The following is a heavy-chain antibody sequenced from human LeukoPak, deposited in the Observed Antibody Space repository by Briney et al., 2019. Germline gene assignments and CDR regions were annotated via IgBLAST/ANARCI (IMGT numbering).Heavy chain of an antibody. D-gene: IGHD3-9*01. J-gene: IGHJ4*02. CDR3: AKDSYYDILTGFDY. V-gene: IGHV3-23*01. CDR2: ISGSGRST. Sequence: GGSLRLSCAASGFTFSSYAMSWVRQAPGKGLEWVSGISGSGRSTFYADSVKGRFTISRDNSKNTLYLQMNTLRAEDTAVHNCAKDSYYDILTGFDYWGQGTLVTVSS. CDR1: GFTFSSYA.